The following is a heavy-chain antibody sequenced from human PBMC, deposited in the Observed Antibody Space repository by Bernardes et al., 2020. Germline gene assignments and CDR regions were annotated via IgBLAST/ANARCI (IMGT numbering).Heavy chain of an antibody. Sequence: SETLSLTCAVSGGSISSSNWWSWVRQPPGKGLEWIGEIYHSGSTNYNPSLKSRVTISVDKSKNQFSLKLSSVTAADTAVYYCARWKVVVAATNPNYFDYWGQGTLVTVSS. CDR3: ARWKVVVAATNPNYFDY. J-gene: IGHJ4*02. CDR1: GGSISSSNW. D-gene: IGHD2-15*01. V-gene: IGHV4-4*02. CDR2: IYHSGST.